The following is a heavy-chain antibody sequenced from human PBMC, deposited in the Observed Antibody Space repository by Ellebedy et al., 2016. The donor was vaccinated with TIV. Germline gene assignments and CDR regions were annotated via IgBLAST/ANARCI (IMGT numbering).Heavy chain of an antibody. Sequence: MPSETLSLTCAVYGGSFSGYSWSWIRQPPGKGLEWIGEINHSGSTSYNPSLKSRVTISVDTSKNQFSLKLSSVTAADTAVYYCERVVVPAAMLLYYYYAMDVWGQGTTVTVFS. J-gene: IGHJ6*02. CDR2: INHSGST. CDR3: ERVVVPAAMLLYYYYAMDV. CDR1: GGSFSGYS. V-gene: IGHV4-34*01. D-gene: IGHD2-2*01.